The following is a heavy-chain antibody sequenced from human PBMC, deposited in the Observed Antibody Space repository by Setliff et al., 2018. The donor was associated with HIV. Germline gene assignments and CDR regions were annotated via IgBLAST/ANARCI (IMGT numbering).Heavy chain of an antibody. Sequence: PGGSLRLSCVASGFSFNTYWMTWVRQAPGKGLEYVANMKYDGSEEYYVDSVKGRFTISRDNAKKSVYLQMNSLRVEDTAMYYCTCGRDPDYWGQGTLVTVSS. CDR3: TCGRDPDY. CDR2: MKYDGSEE. CDR1: GFSFNTYW. D-gene: IGHD2-21*01. J-gene: IGHJ4*02. V-gene: IGHV3-7*01.